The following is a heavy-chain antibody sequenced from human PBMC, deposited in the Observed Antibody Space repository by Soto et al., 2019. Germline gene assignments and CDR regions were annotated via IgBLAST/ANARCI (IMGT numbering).Heavy chain of an antibody. D-gene: IGHD2-21*02. Sequence: DVHLLESGGGLVQPGGSLRLSCAASGFTFSRYAMICVRQAPGKGQEWVSGITGSGGTIEYAASVKGRFTISRDNSKNAVDLQINSLIAEDTAMYYCAKDDVAGDGLWLVADWGQGILVTVS. CDR1: GFTFSRYA. CDR2: ITGSGGTI. CDR3: AKDDVAGDGLWLVAD. V-gene: IGHV3-23*01. J-gene: IGHJ1*01.